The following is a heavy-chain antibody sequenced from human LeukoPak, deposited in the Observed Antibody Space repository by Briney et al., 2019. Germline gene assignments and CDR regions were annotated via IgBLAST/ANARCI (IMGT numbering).Heavy chain of an antibody. CDR1: GFTVSSNY. CDR2: IFSGGST. Sequence: PGGSLRLSCAASGFTVSSNYMSWVRQAPGKGLEWVSVIFSGGSTNYADSVKGRFTISRDNSKNTLYPQMNSLRAEDTAVYYCAREVDYWGQGTLVTVSS. V-gene: IGHV3-66*01. CDR3: AREVDY. J-gene: IGHJ4*02.